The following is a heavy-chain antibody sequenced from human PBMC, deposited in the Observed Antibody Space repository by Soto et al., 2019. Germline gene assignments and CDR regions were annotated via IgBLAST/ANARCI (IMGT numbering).Heavy chain of an antibody. CDR2: ISGSGGST. D-gene: IGHD6-19*01. V-gene: IGHV3-23*01. J-gene: IGHJ5*02. Sequence: GSLRLSCAASGFTFSSYAMSWVRQAPGKGLEWVSVISGSGGSTYYADSVKGRFTISRDNSKNTLYLQMNSLRAEDTAVYYCAKDQLAVAGFNWFDPWGQGTLVTVSS. CDR3: AKDQLAVAGFNWFDP. CDR1: GFTFSSYA.